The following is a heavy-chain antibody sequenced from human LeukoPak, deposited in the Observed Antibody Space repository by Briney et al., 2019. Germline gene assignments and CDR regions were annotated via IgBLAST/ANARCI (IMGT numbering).Heavy chain of an antibody. V-gene: IGHV3-23*01. CDR2: ISGSGDNT. CDR1: GFAFSSYA. D-gene: IGHD3-22*01. CDR3: AKGSYYDSSGSFYFDY. J-gene: IGHJ4*02. Sequence: GGSLRLSCAASGFAFSSYAMSWVRQAPGKGLEWVSGISGSGDNTYYADSVKGRFTISRDNSKNTLYVQVNSLGTEDTAAYYCAKGSYYDSSGSFYFDYWGQGTLVTVSS.